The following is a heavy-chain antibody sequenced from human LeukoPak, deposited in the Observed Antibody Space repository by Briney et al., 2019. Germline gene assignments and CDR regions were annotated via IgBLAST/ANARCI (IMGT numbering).Heavy chain of an antibody. J-gene: IGHJ4*02. CDR3: ARDFAPDIVVVPAGGFDY. V-gene: IGHV3-30*04. CDR2: ISYDGSNK. D-gene: IGHD2-2*01. Sequence: PGRSLRLSCAASGFTFSSYAMHWVRQAPGKGLEWVAVISYDGSNKYYADPVKGRFTISRDNSKNTLYLQMNSLRAEDTAVYYCARDFAPDIVVVPAGGFDYWGQGTLVTVSS. CDR1: GFTFSSYA.